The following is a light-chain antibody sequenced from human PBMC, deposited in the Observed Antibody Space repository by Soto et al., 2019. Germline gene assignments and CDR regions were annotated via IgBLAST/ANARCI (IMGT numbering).Light chain of an antibody. V-gene: IGKV3-20*01. Sequence: EIVLTQSPGTLSLSPGESATLSCRASQSVSNNYLAWSPQKPGQAPRLLLYGASSRATGIPDRFSGSGSGTDVTLTISRLEPEDFAVYYCQQYGRSPQAAWTFGQGTKVEIK. J-gene: IGKJ1*01. CDR3: QQYGRSPQAAWT. CDR2: GAS. CDR1: QSVSNNY.